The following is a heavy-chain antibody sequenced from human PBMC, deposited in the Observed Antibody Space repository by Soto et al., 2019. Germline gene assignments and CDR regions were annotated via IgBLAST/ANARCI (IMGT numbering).Heavy chain of an antibody. CDR3: ARGQSDVLRYFDWLPNWFDP. D-gene: IGHD3-9*01. V-gene: IGHV4-34*01. CDR2: INHSGST. Sequence: SETLSLTCAVYGGSFSGYHWSWIRQPPGKGLEWIGEINHSGSTNYNPSLKSRVTISVDTSKNQFSLKLSSVTAADTAVYYCARGQSDVLRYFDWLPNWFDPWGQGTLVTVSS. J-gene: IGHJ5*02. CDR1: GGSFSGYH.